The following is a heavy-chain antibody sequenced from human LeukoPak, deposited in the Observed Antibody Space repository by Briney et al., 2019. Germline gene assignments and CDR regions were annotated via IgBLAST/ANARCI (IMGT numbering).Heavy chain of an antibody. V-gene: IGHV3-30*02. CDR3: ARADSSIAARLSRSSIFNYYYYMDV. CDR1: GFTFSSYA. CDR2: IRYDGSNK. D-gene: IGHD6-6*01. Sequence: GGSLRLSCAASGFTFSSYAMSWVRQAPGKGLEGVAFIRYDGSNKYYADSVKGRFTISRDNAKNSLYLQMNSLRAEDTAVYYCARADSSIAARLSRSSIFNYYYYMDVWGKGTTVTVSS. J-gene: IGHJ6*03.